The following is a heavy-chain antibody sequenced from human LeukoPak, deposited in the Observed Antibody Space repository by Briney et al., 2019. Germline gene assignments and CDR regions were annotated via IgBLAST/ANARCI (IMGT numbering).Heavy chain of an antibody. D-gene: IGHD1-26*01. CDR3: ARDPTFLVGATTYFDY. CDR2: ISSNGGST. J-gene: IGHJ4*02. CDR1: GFTFSSYA. V-gene: IGHV3-64*01. Sequence: GGSLRLSCAASGFTFSSYAMHWVRQAPGKGLEYVSAISSNGGSTYYANSVKGRFTISRDNSKNTLYLQMGSLRAEDMAVYYCARDPTFLVGATTYFDYWGPGTLVTVSS.